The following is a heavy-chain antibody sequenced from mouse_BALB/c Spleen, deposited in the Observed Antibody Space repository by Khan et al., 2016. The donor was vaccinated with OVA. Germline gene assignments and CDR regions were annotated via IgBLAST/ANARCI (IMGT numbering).Heavy chain of an antibody. CDR1: GFSLSRYN. V-gene: IGHV2-6-4*01. CDR2: IWGGGGT. D-gene: IGHD2-14*01. CDR3: ARAYYRYDGYYAIDY. Sequence: QVQLQQPGPGLVAPSQSLSITCTVSGFSLSRYNIHWVRQPPGKGLEWLGMIWGGGGTDYNSTLKYRLSIRKDNSKSQVLLKMNSLQTDDTAIYYCARAYYRYDGYYAIDYWGQGTSVTVSS. J-gene: IGHJ4*01.